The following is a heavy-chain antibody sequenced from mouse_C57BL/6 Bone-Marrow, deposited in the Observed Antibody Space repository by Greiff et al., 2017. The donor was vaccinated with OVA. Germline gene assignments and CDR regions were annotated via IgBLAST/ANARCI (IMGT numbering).Heavy chain of an antibody. CDR3: ARDGSCRYGMDY. J-gene: IGHJ4*01. V-gene: IGHV1-54*01. CDR1: GYAFTNYL. D-gene: IGHD1-1*01. CDR2: INPGSGGT. Sequence: QVQLQQSGAELVRPGTSVKVSCKASGYAFTNYLIEWVKQRPGQGLEWIGVINPGSGGTNYNEKFKGKATLTADKSSSTAYMQLSSLTSEDSAVSFCARDGSCRYGMDYWGQGTSVTVSS.